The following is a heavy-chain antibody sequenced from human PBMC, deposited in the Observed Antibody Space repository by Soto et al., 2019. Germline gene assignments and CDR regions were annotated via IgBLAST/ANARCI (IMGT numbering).Heavy chain of an antibody. CDR2: INSDGSST. CDR3: AIVDTCSITICYSVFDY. V-gene: IGHV3-74*03. Sequence: EVQLVESGGGLVQPGGSLRLSCAASGFTFSSYWMHWVRQAPGKGLVWVSRINSDGSSTTYAVSVKSRFTISRDNANNTLYLQMNTLRADDTAVYYCAIVDTCSITICYSVFDYWGQGTLVTVSS. CDR1: GFTFSSYW. D-gene: IGHD2-2*01. J-gene: IGHJ4*02.